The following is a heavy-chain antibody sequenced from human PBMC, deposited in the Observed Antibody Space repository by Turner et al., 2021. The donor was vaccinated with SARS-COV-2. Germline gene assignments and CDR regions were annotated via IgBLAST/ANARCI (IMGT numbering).Heavy chain of an antibody. J-gene: IGHJ5*02. V-gene: IGHV4-59*01. CDR3: ARETVNNWVDP. CDR2: IYYRGST. D-gene: IGHD2-21*02. Sequence: QVQLHESGPRLVKPLETLSLTCTVSGCSMNSNYWSWIRQPPGKRLEWIGYIYYRGSTNYNPSLKSRVTISVDTAKNQFSLNLTSVTAADTAIYYCARETVNNWVDPWGQGTLVTVSS. CDR1: GCSMNSNY.